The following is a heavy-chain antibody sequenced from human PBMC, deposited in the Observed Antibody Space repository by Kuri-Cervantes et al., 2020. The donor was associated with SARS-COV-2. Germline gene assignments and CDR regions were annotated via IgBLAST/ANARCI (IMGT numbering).Heavy chain of an antibody. J-gene: IGHJ4*02. CDR1: GGTFSSYA. D-gene: IGHD2-15*01. CDR2: IIPIFGTA. V-gene: IGHV1-69*06. Sequence: SVKVSCKASGGTFSSYAISWVRQAPGQGLEWMGGIIPIFGTANYAQKFQGRVTITADKSTSTAYMELSSLRSEDTAVYYCATSIVVVVAAPFDYWGQGTLVTVSS. CDR3: ATSIVVVVAAPFDY.